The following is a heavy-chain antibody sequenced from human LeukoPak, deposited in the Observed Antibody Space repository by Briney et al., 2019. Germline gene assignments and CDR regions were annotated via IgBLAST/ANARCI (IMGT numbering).Heavy chain of an antibody. J-gene: IGHJ4*02. CDR2: IYYSGST. V-gene: IGHV4-39*07. Sequence: KSSETLSLTCTVSGGSISSSSYYWGWIRQPPGKGLEWIGSIYYSGSTYYNPSLRSRVTISVDASKNQFSLRLSSVTAADTAVYYCARIGSHCSGTSCYGDYWGQGALVTVSS. D-gene: IGHD2-2*01. CDR3: ARIGSHCSGTSCYGDY. CDR1: GGSISSSSYY.